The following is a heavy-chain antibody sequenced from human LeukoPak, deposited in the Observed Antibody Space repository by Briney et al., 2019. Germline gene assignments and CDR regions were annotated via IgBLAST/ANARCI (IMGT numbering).Heavy chain of an antibody. J-gene: IGHJ6*03. Sequence: GGSLRLSCAASGFTFSSYNMNWVRQAPGKGLEWVSSITSGSSYIYYADSVKGRFTISRDNAKNSLYLQMNSLRAEDTAVYYCXXXPYSGSYGNYYYYFMDVWGKGTTVTISS. CDR3: XXXPYSGSYGNYYYYFMDV. D-gene: IGHD1-26*01. CDR2: ITSGSSYI. CDR1: GFTFSSYN. V-gene: IGHV3-21*01.